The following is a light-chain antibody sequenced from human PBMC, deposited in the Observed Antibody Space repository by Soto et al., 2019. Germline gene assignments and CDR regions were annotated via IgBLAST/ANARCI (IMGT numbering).Light chain of an antibody. CDR2: DIS. CDR3: FLTYSGSRV. J-gene: IGLJ2*01. V-gene: IGLV7-46*01. CDR1: TGAVTSGHY. Sequence: QAVVTQGPSLTVSPGGTVTLTCGSSTGAVTSGHYPYWFQQKPGQAPRTLIYDISKKHSWTPARFSGSLLGGKAALTLSGAQPEDEADYYCFLTYSGSRVFGGGTKLTVL.